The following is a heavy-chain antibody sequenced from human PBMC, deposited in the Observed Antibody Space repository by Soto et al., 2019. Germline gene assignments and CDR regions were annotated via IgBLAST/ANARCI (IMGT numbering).Heavy chain of an antibody. D-gene: IGHD6-13*01. CDR2: IYYSGST. CDR1: GGSISSSSYY. J-gene: IGHJ4*02. Sequence: QLQLQESGPGLVKPSETLSLTCTVSGGSISSSSYYWGWIRQPPGKGLEWIGSIYYSGSTYYNPSLKSRVTISVDTSKNQFSLKLSSVTAADTAVYYCARQGQGEAAAGVDYWGQGTLVTVS. CDR3: ARQGQGEAAAGVDY. V-gene: IGHV4-39*01.